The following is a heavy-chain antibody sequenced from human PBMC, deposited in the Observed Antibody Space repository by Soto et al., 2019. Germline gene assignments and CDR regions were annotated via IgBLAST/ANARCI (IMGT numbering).Heavy chain of an antibody. J-gene: IGHJ2*01. V-gene: IGHV4-30-4*01. CDR3: AREIMPLTNDWYFDL. D-gene: IGHD2-8*01. CDR2: IFDSGST. Sequence: QVQLQESGPGLVKPSETLSLTCTVSGGSISGVVNSWSWIRQPPGKGLEWIGHIFDSGSTYYNPSLKSRLTISVDTSKNQFSLRLSSVTAADTAVYYCAREIMPLTNDWYFDLWGRGTLVTVSS. CDR1: GGSISGVVNS.